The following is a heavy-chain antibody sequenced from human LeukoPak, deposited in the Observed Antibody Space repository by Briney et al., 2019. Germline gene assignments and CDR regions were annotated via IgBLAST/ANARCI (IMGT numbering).Heavy chain of an antibody. J-gene: IGHJ5*02. Sequence: SETLSLTCTVSGGSISSSSYYWGWIRQPPGKGLEWIGSIYYSGSTYYNPSLKSRVTISVDTSKNQFSLKLSSVTAADTAVYYCARRRGYCSGGSCYNWFDPWGQGTLVTVSS. D-gene: IGHD2-15*01. CDR1: GGSISSSSYY. V-gene: IGHV4-39*01. CDR2: IYYSGST. CDR3: ARRRGYCSGGSCYNWFDP.